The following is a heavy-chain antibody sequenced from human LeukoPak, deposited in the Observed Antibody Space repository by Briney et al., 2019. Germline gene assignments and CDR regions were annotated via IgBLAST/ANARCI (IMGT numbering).Heavy chain of an antibody. CDR1: GGSISSGDYY. V-gene: IGHV4-30-4*08. D-gene: IGHD4-17*01. CDR3: AGTRTTVTTFWFDP. Sequence: SETLSLTCTVSGGSISSGDYYWSWIRQPPGKGLQWIGYIYYSGSTYYNPSLKSRVTISVDTSKNQFSLKLSSVTAADTAVYYCAGTRTTVTTFWFDPWGREPWSPSPQ. CDR2: IYYSGST. J-gene: IGHJ5*02.